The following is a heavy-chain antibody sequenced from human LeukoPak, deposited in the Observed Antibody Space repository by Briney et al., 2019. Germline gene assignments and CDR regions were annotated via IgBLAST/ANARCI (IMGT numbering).Heavy chain of an antibody. Sequence: SETLSLTCTVSGGSISSGGYYWSWIRQHPGKGLEWIGYIYYSGSTYYNPSLKSRVTISVDTSKNQFSLKLSSVTAADTAVYYCARVLGYGDSLDALDIWGQGTMVTVSS. CDR3: ARVLGYGDSLDALDI. CDR2: IYYSGST. V-gene: IGHV4-31*03. CDR1: GGSISSGGYY. J-gene: IGHJ3*02. D-gene: IGHD4-17*01.